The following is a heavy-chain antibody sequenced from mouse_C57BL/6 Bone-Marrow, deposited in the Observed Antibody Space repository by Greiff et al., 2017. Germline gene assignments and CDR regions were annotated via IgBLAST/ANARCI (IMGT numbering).Heavy chain of an antibody. V-gene: IGHV1-75*01. D-gene: IGHD1-1*01. CDR3: AREGGVYYGSSGDFDY. CDR1: GYTFTDYY. Sequence: VQLQQSGPELVKPGASVKISCKASGYTFTDYYINWVKQRPGQGLEWIGWIFPGSGSTYYNEKFKGKATLTVDNSSSTAYMLLSSLTSEDSAVYFCAREGGVYYGSSGDFDYWGQGTTLTVSS. J-gene: IGHJ2*01. CDR2: IFPGSGST.